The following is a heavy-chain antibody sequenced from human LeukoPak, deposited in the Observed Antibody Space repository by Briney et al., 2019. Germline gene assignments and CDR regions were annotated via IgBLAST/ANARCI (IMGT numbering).Heavy chain of an antibody. CDR1: GFTFSSYS. CDR3: AKDQHSSSSTGFDY. J-gene: IGHJ4*02. V-gene: IGHV3-48*04. Sequence: GGSLRLSCAASGFTFSSYSMNWVRQAPGRGLEWVSYISSSSSTIYYADSVKGRFTISRDNAKNSLYLQMNSLRAEDMALYYCAKDQHSSSSTGFDYWGQGTLVTVSS. CDR2: ISSSSSTI. D-gene: IGHD6-13*01.